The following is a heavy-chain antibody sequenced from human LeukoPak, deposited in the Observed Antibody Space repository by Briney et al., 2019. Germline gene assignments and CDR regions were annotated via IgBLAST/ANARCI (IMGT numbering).Heavy chain of an antibody. V-gene: IGHV1-18*01. CDR2: ISAYNGVT. CDR1: GYTFTSFG. D-gene: IGHD1-26*01. Sequence: ASVKVSCKASGYTFTSFGISWVRQAPGQGLEWMGWISAYNGVTNYAQKFQGRVTMTTDTSTSTVYMELGSLRSDDTAVYHCARDQAVGATAGTFDYWGQGTLVTVSS. J-gene: IGHJ4*02. CDR3: ARDQAVGATAGTFDY.